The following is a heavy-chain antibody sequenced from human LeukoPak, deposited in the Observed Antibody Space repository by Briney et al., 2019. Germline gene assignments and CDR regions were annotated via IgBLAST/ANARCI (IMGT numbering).Heavy chain of an antibody. V-gene: IGHV4-4*07. Sequence: SETLSLTCTVSGGSIGTYDWSWIRQPAGKDLEFIGRVFASGNTHYNPSLQSRVTMSVDTSKNQFSLMLRSVTAADTAVYYCAGGRSYDGSGSSYFDFWGQGTLVTVSS. D-gene: IGHD3-10*01. CDR2: VFASGNT. J-gene: IGHJ4*02. CDR1: GGSIGTYD. CDR3: AGGRSYDGSGSSYFDF.